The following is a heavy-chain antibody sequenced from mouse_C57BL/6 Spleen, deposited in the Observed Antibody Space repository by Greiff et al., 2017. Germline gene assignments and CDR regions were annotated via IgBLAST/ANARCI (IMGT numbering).Heavy chain of an antibody. CDR1: GSTFSSYA. CDR2: ISDGGSYT. J-gene: IGHJ3*01. Sequence: EVKLMESGGGLVKPGGSLKLSCAASGSTFSSYAMSWVRQTPEKRLEWVATISDGGSYTYYPDNVKGRFTISRDNAKNNLYLQMSHLKSEDTAMYYCAHSSGHAWFAYWGQGTLVTVSA. CDR3: AHSSGHAWFAY. V-gene: IGHV5-4*03. D-gene: IGHD3-2*02.